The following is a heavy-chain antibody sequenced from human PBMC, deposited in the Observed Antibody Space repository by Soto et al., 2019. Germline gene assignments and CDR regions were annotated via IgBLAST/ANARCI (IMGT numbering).Heavy chain of an antibody. CDR1: GFSFSSGDA. J-gene: IGHJ4*02. D-gene: IGHD1-26*01. CDR2: IAGSGSGT. Sequence: EVQLLDSGGGLVQPGGSLRLSCAASGFSFSSGDAMSWVRQAPGKGLEWVSTIAGSGSGTFYADSVKGRFTISRDNSKNTLYLQMNILGADDTSKYFCVKGRYISNRGYFDYWGQGTLVTGAS. CDR3: VKGRYISNRGYFDY. V-gene: IGHV3-23*01.